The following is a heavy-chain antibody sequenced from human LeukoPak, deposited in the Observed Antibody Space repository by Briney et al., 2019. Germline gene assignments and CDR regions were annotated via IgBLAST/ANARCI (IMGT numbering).Heavy chain of an antibody. CDR3: ARDLWHYDSSGYHQDAFDI. CDR1: GGSISSYY. J-gene: IGHJ3*02. CDR2: IYTSGST. Sequence: SETLSLTCTVSGGSISSYYWGWLRQPAGKGLEWIGRIYTSGSTNYNPSLKSRVTMSVDTSKNQFSLKLSSVTAADTAVYYCARDLWHYDSSGYHQDAFDIWGQGTMVTVSS. D-gene: IGHD3-22*01. V-gene: IGHV4-4*07.